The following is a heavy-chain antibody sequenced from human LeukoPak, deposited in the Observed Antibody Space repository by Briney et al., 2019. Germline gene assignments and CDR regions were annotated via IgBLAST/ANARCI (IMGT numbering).Heavy chain of an antibody. CDR3: ARPVDYNAGDY. V-gene: IGHV3-23*01. CDR1: DFPFSSYA. D-gene: IGHD5-12*01. J-gene: IGHJ4*02. CDR2: IRGSGAST. Sequence: GGSLRLSCVASDFPFSSYAMSWVRQAPGKGLEWLAVIRGSGASTNYADSVKGRFTISRDNSKNTLYLEMNSLRAEDTAVYYCARPVDYNAGDYWGQGTLVTVSS.